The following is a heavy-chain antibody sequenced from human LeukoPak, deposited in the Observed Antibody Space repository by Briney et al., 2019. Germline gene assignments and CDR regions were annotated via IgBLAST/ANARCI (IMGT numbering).Heavy chain of an antibody. J-gene: IGHJ4*02. CDR2: IYTGGTT. Sequence: PGGSLRLSCAASGFTVSENYMSWIRQAPGKGLEWFSLIYTGGTTYYADSVQDRFTISRDTSKNIVYLQMNSLSAEDTAVYYCAGADASTWHGAKYWGQGTLVTVSS. D-gene: IGHD6-13*01. V-gene: IGHV3-66*01. CDR3: AGADASTWHGAKY. CDR1: GFTVSENY.